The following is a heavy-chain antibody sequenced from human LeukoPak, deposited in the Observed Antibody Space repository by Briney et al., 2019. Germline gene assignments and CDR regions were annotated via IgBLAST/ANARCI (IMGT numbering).Heavy chain of an antibody. Sequence: GGSLRLSCAASGFTFSSYWMSWVRQAPGTGLEWVANIKEDGSEKYYADSVKGRFTISRDNAKNSLSLQMNSLRAEDTAIYYCTSNHYDSSAYYHFDYWGQGTLVTVSP. CDR3: TSNHYDSSAYYHFDY. CDR2: IKEDGSEK. CDR1: GFTFSSYW. V-gene: IGHV3-7*03. J-gene: IGHJ4*02. D-gene: IGHD3-22*01.